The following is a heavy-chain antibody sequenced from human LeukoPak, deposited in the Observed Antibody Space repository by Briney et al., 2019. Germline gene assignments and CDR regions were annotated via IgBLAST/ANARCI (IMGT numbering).Heavy chain of an antibody. CDR3: ARHLYSSGFRNLDY. J-gene: IGHJ4*02. CDR2: IYPGDSDT. CDR1: GYSFTSYW. Sequence: GASVKVSCKASGYSFTSYWIGWVRQMPGKGLEWMGIIYPGDSDTRYSPSFQGQVTISADKSISTAYLQWSSLKASDTAMYYCARHLYSSGFRNLDYWGQGTLVTVSS. D-gene: IGHD6-19*01. V-gene: IGHV5-51*01.